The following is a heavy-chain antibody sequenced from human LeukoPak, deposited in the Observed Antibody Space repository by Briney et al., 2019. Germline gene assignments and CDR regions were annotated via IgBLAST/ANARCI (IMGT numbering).Heavy chain of an antibody. Sequence: SETLSLTCAVYGGSFSGYYWSWIRQPPGKGLEWIGEINHSGSTNYNPSLKSRVTISVDTSKNQFSLKLSSVTAADTAAYYCARGQGYYDSSGYRYWGQGTLVTVSS. CDR3: ARGQGYYDSSGYRY. CDR1: GGSFSGYY. CDR2: INHSGST. J-gene: IGHJ4*02. D-gene: IGHD3-22*01. V-gene: IGHV4-34*01.